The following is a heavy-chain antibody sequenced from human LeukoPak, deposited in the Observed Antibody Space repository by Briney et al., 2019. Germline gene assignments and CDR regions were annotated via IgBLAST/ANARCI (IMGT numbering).Heavy chain of an antibody. V-gene: IGHV3-48*03. Sequence: GGSLRLSCAASGFTFSSYEMNWVRQAPGKGLEWVSYISGSGSVIHYADSVKGRFTISRDNAKNSLYLQMNSLRAEDTAVYYCARDRASRDWFDPCGQGTLVTVSS. CDR3: ARDRASRDWFDP. J-gene: IGHJ5*02. CDR2: ISGSGSVI. CDR1: GFTFSSYE.